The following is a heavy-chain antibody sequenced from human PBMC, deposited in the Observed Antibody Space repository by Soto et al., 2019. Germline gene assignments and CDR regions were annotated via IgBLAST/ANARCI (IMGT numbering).Heavy chain of an antibody. CDR2: INAGNGNT. D-gene: IGHD3-16*01. J-gene: IGHJ4*02. CDR3: AWNKIMGILDH. Sequence: QVQLVQSGAEEKKPGASVKVSCKASGYTFTSYDMHWVRQAPGQRREWMGWINAGNGNTKYSQKFKGSLTITRDTSASIAHIVLSRPRTDEMAVSYLAWNKIMGILDHWGQGPLVTVSS. CDR1: GYTFTSYD. V-gene: IGHV1-3*05.